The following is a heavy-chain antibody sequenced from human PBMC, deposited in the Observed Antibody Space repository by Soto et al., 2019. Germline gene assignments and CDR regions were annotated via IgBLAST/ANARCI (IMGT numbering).Heavy chain of an antibody. CDR1: GFTFSSYA. J-gene: IGHJ4*02. Sequence: PGGSLRLSCAASGFTFSSYAMSWVRQAPGKGLEWVSAISGSGGSTYYADSVKGRFTISRDNSKNTLYLQMNSLRAEDTAVYYCAKAPRPYSSSWPYYFAYWGQGTLVTVSS. CDR2: ISGSGGST. D-gene: IGHD6-13*01. CDR3: AKAPRPYSSSWPYYFAY. V-gene: IGHV3-23*01.